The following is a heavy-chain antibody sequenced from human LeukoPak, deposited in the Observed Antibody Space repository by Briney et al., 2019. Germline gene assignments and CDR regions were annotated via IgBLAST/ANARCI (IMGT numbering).Heavy chain of an antibody. CDR2: INPNSGGT. CDR1: GYTFTGYY. D-gene: IGHD3-22*01. CDR3: ASGYYDSSGYTTGLGY. V-gene: IGHV1-2*02. Sequence: ASVKVSCKASGYTFTGYYMHWVRQAPGQGLEWMGWINPNSGGTNYAQKFQGRVTMTRDTSISTAYMELSRLRSDDTAVYCCASGYYDSSGYTTGLGYWGQGTLVTVSS. J-gene: IGHJ4*02.